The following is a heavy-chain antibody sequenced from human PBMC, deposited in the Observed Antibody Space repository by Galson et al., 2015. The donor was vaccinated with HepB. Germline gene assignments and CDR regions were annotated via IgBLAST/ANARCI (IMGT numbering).Heavy chain of an antibody. CDR3: ARGGGSGTYHY. D-gene: IGHD3-10*01. V-gene: IGHV1-18*01. Sequence: SVKVSCKASGYTFANYGISWVRQAPGQGLERMGWISTHNAKTNYAQKYQGRVTMSTDTSTSTVYMELKSLRSDDTAVYYCARGGGSGTYHYWGQGTLVTVSS. CDR1: GYTFANYG. J-gene: IGHJ4*02. CDR2: ISTHNAKT.